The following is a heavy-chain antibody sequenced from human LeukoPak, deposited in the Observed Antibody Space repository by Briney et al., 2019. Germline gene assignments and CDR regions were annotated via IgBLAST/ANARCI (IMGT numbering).Heavy chain of an antibody. CDR2: IKQDGSRR. Sequence: GGSLRLSCAASGFTFSNYWMDWVRQAPGKGLEWVAKIKQDGSRRDYVDSVKGRFTISRDNAKNSLYLEMNSLRAEDTAVYYCARGVITMIVVQHAFDIWGQGTMVTVSS. V-gene: IGHV3-7*01. D-gene: IGHD3-22*01. J-gene: IGHJ3*02. CDR3: ARGVITMIVVQHAFDI. CDR1: GFTFSNYW.